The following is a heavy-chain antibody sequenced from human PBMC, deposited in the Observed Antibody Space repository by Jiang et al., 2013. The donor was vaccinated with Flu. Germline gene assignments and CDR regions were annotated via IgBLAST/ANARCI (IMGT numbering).Heavy chain of an antibody. Sequence: KGLEWVSAISGSGGSAYYADSVKGRFTISRDNSKNTLYLQMNSLRAEDTAVYYCAKVTEYDYVWGSYRYGPSGHWGQGTLVTVSS. D-gene: IGHD3-16*02. J-gene: IGHJ4*02. CDR3: AKVTEYDYVWGSYRYGPSGH. CDR2: ISGSGGSA. V-gene: IGHV3-23*01.